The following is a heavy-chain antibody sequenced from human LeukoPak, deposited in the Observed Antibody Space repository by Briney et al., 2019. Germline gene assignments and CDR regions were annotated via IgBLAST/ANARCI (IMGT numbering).Heavy chain of an antibody. CDR1: GFTFSSYA. Sequence: GRSLRLSCAASGFTFSSYAMHWVRQAPGKGLEWVAVISYDGSNKYYADSVKGRFTISRDNSKNTLYLQMNSLKTEDTAVYYCTTDTDRWNPREIGYWGQGTLVTVSS. J-gene: IGHJ4*02. D-gene: IGHD1-1*01. CDR2: ISYDGSNK. V-gene: IGHV3-30-3*01. CDR3: TTDTDRWNPREIGY.